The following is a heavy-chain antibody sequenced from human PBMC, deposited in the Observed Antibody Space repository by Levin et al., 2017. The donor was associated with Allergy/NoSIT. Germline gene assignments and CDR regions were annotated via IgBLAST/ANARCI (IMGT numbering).Heavy chain of an antibody. J-gene: IGHJ4*02. D-gene: IGHD6-19*01. V-gene: IGHV3-23*01. CDR2: IINSGVGT. CDR1: GFTFNNYA. Sequence: GESLKISCAASGFTFNNYAMSWVRQAPGKGLEWVSAIINSGVGTYYADSVKGRFTISRDNSKNTMYLQMNSLRAEDTAVYFCAKDAIRSSDQTYYFNYWGQGTLVT. CDR3: AKDAIRSSDQTYYFNY.